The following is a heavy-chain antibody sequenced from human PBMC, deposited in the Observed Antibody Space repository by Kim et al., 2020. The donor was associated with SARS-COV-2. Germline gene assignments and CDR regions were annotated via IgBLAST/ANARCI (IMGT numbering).Heavy chain of an antibody. J-gene: IGHJ4*02. CDR3: ARETDSSGWSEFDY. V-gene: IGHV4-59*01. D-gene: IGHD6-19*01. Sequence: NPTLKSRVTISVDTSKNQFSLKLSSVTAADTAVYYCARETDSSGWSEFDYWGQGTLVTVSS.